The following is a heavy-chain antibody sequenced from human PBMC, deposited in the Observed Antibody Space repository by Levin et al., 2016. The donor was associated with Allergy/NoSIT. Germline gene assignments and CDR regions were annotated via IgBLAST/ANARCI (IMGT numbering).Heavy chain of an antibody. Sequence: GSLRLSCAVYGGSFSDYYWRWIRQPPGKGLEWIGEINHSGSTNYNPSLKSRVTISVHTSKNQFSLKLSSVTAADTAVYYCARGTSSRRFDPWGQGTLVTVSS. CDR3: ARGTSSRRFDP. CDR1: GGSFSDYY. V-gene: IGHV4-34*01. CDR2: INHSGST. J-gene: IGHJ5*02. D-gene: IGHD2-2*01.